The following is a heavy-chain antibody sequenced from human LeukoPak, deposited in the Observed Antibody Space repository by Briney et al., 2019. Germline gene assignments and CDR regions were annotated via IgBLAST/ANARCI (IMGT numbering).Heavy chain of an antibody. D-gene: IGHD5-12*01. CDR3: AKGVVATISENFDY. V-gene: IGHV3-48*04. CDR2: ISSSSSTI. J-gene: IGHJ4*02. Sequence: GGSLRLSCAASGFTFSSYSMNWVRQAPGKGLEWVSYISSSSSTIYYADSVKGRFTISGDNAKNSLYLQMNSLRAEDTALYYCAKGVVATISENFDYWGQGTLVTVSS. CDR1: GFTFSSYS.